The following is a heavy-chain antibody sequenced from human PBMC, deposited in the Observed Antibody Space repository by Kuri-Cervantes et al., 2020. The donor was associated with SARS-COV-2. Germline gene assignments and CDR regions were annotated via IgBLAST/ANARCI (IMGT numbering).Heavy chain of an antibody. Sequence: SETLSPTCTVSGGSISSYYWSWIRQPPGKGLEWIGYIYYSGSTNYNPSLKSRVTISVDTSKNQFSLKLSSVTAAETAVYYCAREEYDCTNGVCYSIFDYWGQGTLVTASS. D-gene: IGHD2-8*01. J-gene: IGHJ4*02. CDR2: IYYSGST. CDR1: GGSISSYY. V-gene: IGHV4-59*01. CDR3: AREEYDCTNGVCYSIFDY.